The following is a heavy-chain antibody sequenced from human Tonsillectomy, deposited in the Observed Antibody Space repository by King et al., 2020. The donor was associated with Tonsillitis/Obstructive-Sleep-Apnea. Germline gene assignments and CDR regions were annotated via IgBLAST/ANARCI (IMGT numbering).Heavy chain of an antibody. CDR2: INPSSGVP. J-gene: IGHJ4*02. V-gene: IGHV1-46*01. Sequence: VQLVESGAEVKTPGASVKVSCKASGYTFTRYYIHWVRQARGQGLEWMGIINPSSGVPTYAQKFQGRVTMRTDTSASKVYLELSSLRSEDTAVYYWARDDVVGRYIDSWGQGTLVTVSS. CDR3: ARDDVVGRYIDS. CDR1: GYTFTRYY. D-gene: IGHD2-2*02.